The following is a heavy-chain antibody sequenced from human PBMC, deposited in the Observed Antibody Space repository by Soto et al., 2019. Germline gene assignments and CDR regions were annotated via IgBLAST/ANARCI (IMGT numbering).Heavy chain of an antibody. J-gene: IGHJ6*02. CDR3: ARGLASHFVMDV. V-gene: IGHV1-46*01. Sequence: QVQLVQSGAEVKKPGASVKVSCKASGYTFTFYHIHWVRQAPGQGLEWMGIINPAGPTTTYAQKFQGCVTMSMDTSTNTVYMELSSLRSEDTCVYYYARGLASHFVMDVWGQGTAVTVSS. CDR2: INPAGPTT. CDR1: GYTFTFYH.